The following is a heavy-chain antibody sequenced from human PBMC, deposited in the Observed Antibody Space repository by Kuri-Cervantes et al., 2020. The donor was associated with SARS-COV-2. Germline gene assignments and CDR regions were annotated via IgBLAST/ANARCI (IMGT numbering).Heavy chain of an antibody. J-gene: IGHJ4*02. CDR2: ISGGST. V-gene: IGHV3-38-3*01. CDR1: GFTVSSNE. CDR3: AKIDGFGITGTIGG. D-gene: IGHD1-7*01. Sequence: GGSLRLSCAASGFTVSSNEMSWVRQAPGKGLEWVSSISGGSTYYADSRKGRFTISRDNSKNTLYLQMNSLRAEDTAVYYCAKIDGFGITGTIGGWGQGTLVTVSS.